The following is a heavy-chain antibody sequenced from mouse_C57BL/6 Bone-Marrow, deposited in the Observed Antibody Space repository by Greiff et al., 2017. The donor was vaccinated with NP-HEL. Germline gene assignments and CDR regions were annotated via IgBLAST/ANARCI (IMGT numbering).Heavy chain of an antibody. CDR1: GYTFTSYW. Sequence: QVQLQQPGAELVKPGASVKLSCKASGYTFTSYWMHWVKQRPGQGLEWIGMIHPNSGSTNYNEKFKSKATLTVDKSSSTAYMQLSSLTSEDSAVDYCARRYYGSTYWDFDVWGTGTTVTVSS. V-gene: IGHV1-64*01. J-gene: IGHJ1*03. CDR3: ARRYYGSTYWDFDV. D-gene: IGHD1-1*01. CDR2: IHPNSGST.